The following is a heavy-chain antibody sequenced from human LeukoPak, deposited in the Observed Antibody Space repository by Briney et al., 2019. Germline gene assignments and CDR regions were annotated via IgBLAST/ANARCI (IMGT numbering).Heavy chain of an antibody. CDR2: IYDSGYT. D-gene: IGHD6-19*01. J-gene: IGHJ4*02. Sequence: SETLSLTCNVSGGSISSYSWSWIRQPPGKGLDWIGYIYDSGYTKYNPSLKSRVAISRDPSDYQFSLKLSSVTAADTAIYYCARAVSGRFDYWGQGTLVTVSS. CDR1: GGSISSYS. CDR3: ARAVSGRFDY. V-gene: IGHV4-59*08.